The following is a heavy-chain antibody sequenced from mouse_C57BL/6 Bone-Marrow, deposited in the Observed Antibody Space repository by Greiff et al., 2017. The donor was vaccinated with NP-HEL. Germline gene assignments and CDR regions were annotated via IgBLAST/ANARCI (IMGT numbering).Heavy chain of an antibody. CDR1: GYTFTSYW. CDR3: ARGWLLRYFDY. V-gene: IGHV1-64*01. Sequence: QVQLQQPGAELVKPGASVTLSCKASGYTFTSYWMHWVKQRPGQGLEWIGMIHPNSGSTNYNEKFKSKATLTVDKSSSTAYMQLSSLTSEDSAVYYCARGWLLRYFDYWGQGTTLTVSS. J-gene: IGHJ2*01. D-gene: IGHD2-3*01. CDR2: IHPNSGST.